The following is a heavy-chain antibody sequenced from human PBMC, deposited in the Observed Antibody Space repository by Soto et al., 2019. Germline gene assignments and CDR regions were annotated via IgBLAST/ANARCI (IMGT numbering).Heavy chain of an antibody. CDR1: GYTFTNYG. V-gene: IGHV1-18*01. CDR3: ARDRTDYYDSSNYWWL. CDR2: ISAYNGNT. J-gene: IGHJ4*02. D-gene: IGHD3-22*01. Sequence: QVQLVQSGAEVKKPGASVKVSCKASGYTFTNYGFSWVRQAPGQRLEWMGWISAYNGNTNYAQKLQDRVTMTTDTSTSTAYMELRSLRPDDTAVYYCARDRTDYYDSSNYWWLWGQGTLVTVSS.